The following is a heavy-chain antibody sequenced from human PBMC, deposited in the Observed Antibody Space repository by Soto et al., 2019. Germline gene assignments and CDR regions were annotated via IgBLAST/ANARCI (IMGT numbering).Heavy chain of an antibody. J-gene: IGHJ4*02. CDR3: ARDLPHGYCSSTSCYLDY. V-gene: IGHV3-21*01. D-gene: IGHD2-2*03. CDR2: ISSSSSYI. Sequence: EVQLVESGGGLVKPGGSLRLSCAASGFTFSSYSMNWVRQAPGKGLEWVSSISSSSSYIYYADSVKGRFTISRDNATNSLYLQMNSLRAEDTAVYYCARDLPHGYCSSTSCYLDYWGQGTLVTVSS. CDR1: GFTFSSYS.